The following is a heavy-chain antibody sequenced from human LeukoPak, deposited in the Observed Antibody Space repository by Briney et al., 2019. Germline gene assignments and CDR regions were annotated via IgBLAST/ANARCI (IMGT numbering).Heavy chain of an antibody. CDR2: ISAYNGNT. CDR3: ARDGSSSWPPSPQLHKY. V-gene: IGHV1-18*01. D-gene: IGHD6-13*01. Sequence: ASVKVSCKASGYTFTSYGISWVRQAPRQGLEWMGWISAYNGNTNYAQKLQGRVTMTTDTSTSTAYMELRSLRSDDTAVYYCARDGSSSWPPSPQLHKYWGQGTLVTVSS. J-gene: IGHJ4*02. CDR1: GYTFTSYG.